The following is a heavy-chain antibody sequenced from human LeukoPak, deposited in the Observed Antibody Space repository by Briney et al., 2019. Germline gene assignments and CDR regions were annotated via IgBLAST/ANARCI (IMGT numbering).Heavy chain of an antibody. CDR2: IYYSYSGTT. D-gene: IGHD6-13*01. V-gene: IGHV4-59*13. Sequence: SETLSLTCTVSGGSISSYYWTWIRQPPGKGLEWIGYIYYSYSGTTNYNPSLKSRVTISVDTSKNQFSLKLSSVTAADTAVYYCARVRRWAAAAHYYYYYMDVWGKGTTVTVS. CDR3: ARVRRWAAAAHYYYYYMDV. CDR1: GGSISSYY. J-gene: IGHJ6*03.